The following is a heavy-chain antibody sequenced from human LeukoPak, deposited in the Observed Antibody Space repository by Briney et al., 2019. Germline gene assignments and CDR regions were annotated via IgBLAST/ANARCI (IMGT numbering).Heavy chain of an antibody. CDR3: ATLGPTEYFVY. CDR1: GFTVSSNH. CDR2: IYSGGTT. V-gene: IGHV3-53*01. Sequence: GGSLRLSCAASGFTVSSNHMSWVRQAPGKGLEWVSVIYSGGTTYYADSVKGRFTISRDNSKSTLYLQMNSLRAEDTAVYYCATLGPTEYFVYRGQGTLVTVSS. D-gene: IGHD4-11*01. J-gene: IGHJ4*02.